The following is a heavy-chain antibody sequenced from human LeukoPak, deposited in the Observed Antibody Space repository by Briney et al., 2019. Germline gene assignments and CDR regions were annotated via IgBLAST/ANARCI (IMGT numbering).Heavy chain of an antibody. CDR3: ARDSAYSSDWPDAFDV. V-gene: IGHV4-59*01. D-gene: IGHD6-25*01. Sequence: SETLSLTCSVSGVSITGYFWSWIRQPPGKGLEWIGYISYTGNSNYNPSLNSRVTISLDASNNQFSLRLNSLTPAYTAVYYCARDSAYSSDWPDAFDVWGHGTVVTVSS. CDR2: ISYTGNS. J-gene: IGHJ3*01. CDR1: GVSITGYF.